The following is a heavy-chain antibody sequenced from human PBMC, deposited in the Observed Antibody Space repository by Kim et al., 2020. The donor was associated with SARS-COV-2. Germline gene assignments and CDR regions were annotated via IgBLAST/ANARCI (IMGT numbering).Heavy chain of an antibody. D-gene: IGHD6-13*01. CDR1: GFTFSSYG. V-gene: IGHV3-33*01. CDR3: ARSHRLNIAMVSHRKQQLAKNWFDP. CDR2: IWYDGSNK. J-gene: IGHJ5*02. Sequence: GGSLRLSCAASGFTFSSYGMHWVRQAPGKGLEWVAVIWYDGSNKYYADSVKGRFTISRDNSKNTLYLQMNSLRAEDTAVYYCARSHRLNIAMVSHRKQQLAKNWFDPWGQGTLVTVSS.